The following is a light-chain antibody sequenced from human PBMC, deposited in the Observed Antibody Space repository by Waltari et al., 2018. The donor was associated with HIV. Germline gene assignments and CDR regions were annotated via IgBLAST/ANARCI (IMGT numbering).Light chain of an antibody. CDR1: QSVLYRSDNQNH. V-gene: IGKV4-1*01. CDR3: QQYGSFPWA. Sequence: DIVMTQSPDSLAVSLGERATINCKSSQSVLYRSDNQNHLAWYQQKSGQPPKLLFSWSSARESGVPDRFSGSGSGTDFTLTIRSLRAEDVAIYYCQQYGSFPWAFGQGTKVEIK. CDR2: WSS. J-gene: IGKJ1*01.